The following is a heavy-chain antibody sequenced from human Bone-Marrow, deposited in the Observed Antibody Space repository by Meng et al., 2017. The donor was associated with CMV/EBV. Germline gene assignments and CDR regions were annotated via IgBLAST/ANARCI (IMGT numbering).Heavy chain of an antibody. D-gene: IGHD2-2*01. Sequence: ASVKVSCKASGYTFTSYGISWVRQAPGQGLEWMGWISAYNGNTNYAQKLQGRVTMTTDTSTSTAYMELRSLRSDDTAVYYCARGRIRYCISTSCSHYYGMDVWGQGTTVTVSS. V-gene: IGHV1-18*01. CDR1: GYTFTSYG. CDR2: ISAYNGNT. J-gene: IGHJ6*02. CDR3: ARGRIRYCISTSCSHYYGMDV.